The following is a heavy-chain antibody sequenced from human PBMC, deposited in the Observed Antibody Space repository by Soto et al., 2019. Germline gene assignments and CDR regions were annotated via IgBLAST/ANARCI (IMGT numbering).Heavy chain of an antibody. Sequence: KRLEWVGWINAGNGNTKYSQKFQGRVTITRDTSASTAYMELSSLRSEDTAVYYCARGFAPNYDILTGYYTLFSGWFDPWGKRTLVTVSS. V-gene: IGHV1-3*01. D-gene: IGHD3-9*01. CDR3: ARGFAPNYDILTGYYTLFSGWFDP. J-gene: IGHJ5*02. CDR2: INAGNGNT.